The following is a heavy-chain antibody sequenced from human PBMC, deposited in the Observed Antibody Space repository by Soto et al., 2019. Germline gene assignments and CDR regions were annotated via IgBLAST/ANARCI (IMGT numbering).Heavy chain of an antibody. CDR2: SLPIFGTS. CDR3: ARGGRYPKSSFCYGMDV. V-gene: IGHV1-69*01. D-gene: IGHD6-19*01. CDR1: GGTFSTYS. Sequence: QVQLVQSGAEVKKPGSSVKVSCKASGGTFSTYSISWVRQAPGQGLEWMGESLPIFGTSDYAQNFQGRGTITADESTSTVYMELSSLRSADTAVHYYARGGRYPKSSFCYGMDVWGQATTVTVSS. J-gene: IGHJ6*02.